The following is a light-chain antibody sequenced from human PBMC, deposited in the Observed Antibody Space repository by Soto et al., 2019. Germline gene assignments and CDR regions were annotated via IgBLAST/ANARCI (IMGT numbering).Light chain of an antibody. CDR3: SSYTTSNTLI. Sequence: QSVLTQPASVSGSPGQSITISCTGTNSDVGGYNYVSWYQQHPGKAPKLMIYDVTNRPSGVSNRFSGSKSGNTASLTISGLQADDEADYYCSSYTTSNTLIFGGGTKLTVL. V-gene: IGLV2-14*01. J-gene: IGLJ2*01. CDR2: DVT. CDR1: NSDVGGYNY.